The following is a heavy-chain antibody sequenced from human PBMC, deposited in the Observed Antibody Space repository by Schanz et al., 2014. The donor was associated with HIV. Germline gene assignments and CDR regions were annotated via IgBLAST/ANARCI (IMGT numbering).Heavy chain of an antibody. V-gene: IGHV3-74*01. D-gene: IGHD1-26*01. CDR3: ARDSIVGAKDFDY. CDR1: GFTFSSYW. J-gene: IGHJ4*02. CDR2: INSDGSST. Sequence: EVQLVESGGGLVQPGGSLRLSCAASGFTFSSYWMHWVRQAPGKGLVWVSRINSDGSSTIYADSVKGRFTISRDNAKNTLYLQMNSLRAEDTAVYYCARDSIVGAKDFDYWGQGTLVTVSS.